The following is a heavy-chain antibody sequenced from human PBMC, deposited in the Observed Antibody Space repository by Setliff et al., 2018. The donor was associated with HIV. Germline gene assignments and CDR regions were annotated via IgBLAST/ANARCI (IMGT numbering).Heavy chain of an antibody. V-gene: IGHV3-15*01. Sequence: PGGSLRLSCAASGFTFDDFGMNWVRQAPGKGLEWVGRIKTKADGGTADYAAPVKGRFTISRDDSKNTLYLQMNSLKTEDTAVYYCTTERPGVYSNYDGGYFDYWGQGTLVTVSS. J-gene: IGHJ4*02. D-gene: IGHD4-4*01. CDR3: TTERPGVYSNYDGGYFDY. CDR1: GFTFDDFG. CDR2: IKTKADGGTA.